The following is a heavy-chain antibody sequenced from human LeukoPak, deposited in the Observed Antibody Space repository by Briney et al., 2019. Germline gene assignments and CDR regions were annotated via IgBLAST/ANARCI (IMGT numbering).Heavy chain of an antibody. J-gene: IGHJ3*02. V-gene: IGHV1-18*01. CDR3: ARDSNIAVAPSSSAFDI. CDR2: ISAYNGNT. D-gene: IGHD6-19*01. Sequence: ASVKVSCKASGYTFTSYGISWVRQAPGQGLEWMGWISAYNGNTNYAQKLQGRVTMTTDTSTSTAYMELRSLRSDDTAVYYCARDSNIAVAPSSSAFDIWGQGTMVTVSS. CDR1: GYTFTSYG.